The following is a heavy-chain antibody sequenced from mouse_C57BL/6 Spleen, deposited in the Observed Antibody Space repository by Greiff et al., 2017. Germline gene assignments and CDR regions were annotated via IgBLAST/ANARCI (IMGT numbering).Heavy chain of an antibody. V-gene: IGHV1-69*01. CDR1: GYTFTSYW. Sequence: QVQLQQPGAELVKPGASVRMSCKASGYTFTSYWITWVKQRPGQGLEWIGEIDPSDSYTNYNQKFKGKSTLTVDKSSSTAYMQLSSLTSEDSAVYYCARSGNYFDYWGQGTTLTVSS. D-gene: IGHD2-14*01. CDR3: ARSGNYFDY. J-gene: IGHJ2*01. CDR2: IDPSDSYT.